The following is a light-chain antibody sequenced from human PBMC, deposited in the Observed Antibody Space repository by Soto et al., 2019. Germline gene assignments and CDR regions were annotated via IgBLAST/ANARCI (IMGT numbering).Light chain of an antibody. Sequence: DIQMTQSPSTLSASVGDRVTITCRASQSIKSWLAWYQQKPGKAPKLLIHKASSLESGVPSRFSGSGSGTELTLTNSSLQSDDFATYYCQQYESYPLTFGGGTKVEIK. CDR3: QQYESYPLT. CDR1: QSIKSW. J-gene: IGKJ4*01. V-gene: IGKV1-5*03. CDR2: KAS.